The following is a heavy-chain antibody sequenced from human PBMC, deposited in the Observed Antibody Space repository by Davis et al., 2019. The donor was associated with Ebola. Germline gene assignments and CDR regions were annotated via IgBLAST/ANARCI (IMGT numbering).Heavy chain of an antibody. V-gene: IGHV3-30*19. Sequence: GGSLRLSCTASEFTFSNFAMHWVRQTGKGLEWVAVISYDGSKTYYEDSVKGRFTISRDNSKNTLYLQMNSLRLEDTAVYFCAKDDKFASVGPRGVDHWGQGTLVIVSS. D-gene: IGHD3-10*01. CDR3: AKDDKFASVGPRGVDH. J-gene: IGHJ4*02. CDR1: EFTFSNFA. CDR2: ISYDGSKT.